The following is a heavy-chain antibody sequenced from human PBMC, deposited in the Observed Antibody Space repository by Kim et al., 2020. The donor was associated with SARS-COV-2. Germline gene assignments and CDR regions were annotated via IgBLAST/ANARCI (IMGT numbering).Heavy chain of an antibody. CDR1: GYTFTSYA. CDR3: AREGGVAVAGTNQYFQH. D-gene: IGHD6-19*01. V-gene: IGHV1-3*01. CDR2: INAGNGNT. J-gene: IGHJ1*01. Sequence: ASVKVSCKASGYTFTSYAMHWVRQAPGQRLEWMGWINAGNGNTKYSQKFQGRVTITRDTSASTAYMELSSLRSEDTAVYYCAREGGVAVAGTNQYFQHWGQGTLVTVSS.